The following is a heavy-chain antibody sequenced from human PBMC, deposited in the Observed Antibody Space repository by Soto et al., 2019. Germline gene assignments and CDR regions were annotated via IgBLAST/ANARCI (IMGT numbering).Heavy chain of an antibody. V-gene: IGHV1-18*01. CDR1: GYTFTSYG. CDR3: ARVVGALGHWFDP. J-gene: IGHJ5*02. CDR2: ISVYNVNT. Sequence: QVQLVQSGAEVKKPGASVKVSCKASGYTFTSYGISWVRQAPGKGLEWMGRISVYNVNTNYAQKLQGRVTMTTDPSTSTAYMALRSLRSDDTAVYYCARVVGALGHWFDPWGQGTLVTVSS. D-gene: IGHD1-26*01.